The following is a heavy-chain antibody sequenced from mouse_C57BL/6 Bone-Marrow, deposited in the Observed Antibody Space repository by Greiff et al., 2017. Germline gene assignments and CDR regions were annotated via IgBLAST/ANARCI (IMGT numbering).Heavy chain of an antibody. J-gene: IGHJ3*01. CDR2: ISSSSSSI. V-gene: IGHV5-17*01. D-gene: IGHD2-4*01. Sequence: DVHLVESGGGLVKPGGSLKLSCAASGFTFSDYGMHWVRQAPGKGLEWFGYISSSSSSIYYADTGKGRFTISRDNAKNTLFLQMNSLRSEDTAMYYCARQDYDVGFAYWGQGTLVTVSA. CDR3: ARQDYDVGFAY. CDR1: GFTFSDYG.